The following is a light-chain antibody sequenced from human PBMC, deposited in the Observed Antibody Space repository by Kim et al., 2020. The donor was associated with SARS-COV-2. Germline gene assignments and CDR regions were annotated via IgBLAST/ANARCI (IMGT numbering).Light chain of an antibody. V-gene: IGLV3-19*01. Sequence: SSELTQDPAVSVALGQTVRITCQGDSLRSYYASWYQQKPGQAPVLVIYGKNNRPSGIPDRFSGSTSGNTASLTLTGAQAEDEADYYCKSRDSSDHHYVFG. CDR3: KSRDSSDHHYV. CDR2: GKN. CDR1: SLRSYY. J-gene: IGLJ1*01.